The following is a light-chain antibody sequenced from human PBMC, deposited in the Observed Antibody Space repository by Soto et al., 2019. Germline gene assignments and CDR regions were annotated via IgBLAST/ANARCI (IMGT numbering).Light chain of an antibody. CDR1: QSVSSSY. J-gene: IGKJ1*01. Sequence: EIVLTQSPGTLSLSPGESATLSCRASQSVSSSYLAWYLQRRGQAPRLLIYGATSRATGIPDRFSGSGSGTVFTLTISRLEPEDFAVYYCHQYGSSPATFGQGTKVEIK. CDR2: GAT. CDR3: HQYGSSPAT. V-gene: IGKV3-20*01.